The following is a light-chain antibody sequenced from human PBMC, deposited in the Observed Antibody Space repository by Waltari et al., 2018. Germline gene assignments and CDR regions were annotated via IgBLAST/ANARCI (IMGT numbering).Light chain of an antibody. CDR1: QSISSW. CDR3: QQYDSYSAT. CDR2: KAF. V-gene: IGKV1-5*03. J-gene: IGKJ1*01. Sequence: DIQMTQSPSTLSASVGDRCTITCRASQSISSWLAWYQQKPGKAPKLLIYKAFSLESGVPSRFSGSGSGTEFTLTITSLQPDDFATYYCQQYDSYSATFGQGTKVEI.